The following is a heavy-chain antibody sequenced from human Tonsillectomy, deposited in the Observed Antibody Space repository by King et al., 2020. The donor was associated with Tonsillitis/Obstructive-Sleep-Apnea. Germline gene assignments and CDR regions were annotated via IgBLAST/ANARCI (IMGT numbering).Heavy chain of an antibody. CDR1: GFTFSSYS. CDR3: ARDSSGWSSDY. D-gene: IGHD6-19*01. V-gene: IGHV3-21*01. J-gene: IGHJ4*02. Sequence: QLVQSGGGLFKPGGSLRLSCADSGFTFSSYSMSWVRQAPGKGLERVSTINTMSYIYYADSLKGRLTISRDNAKNSLYLQMNSLRAENTAVYYCARDSSGWSSDYCGPGTLVTVSS. CDR2: INTMSYI.